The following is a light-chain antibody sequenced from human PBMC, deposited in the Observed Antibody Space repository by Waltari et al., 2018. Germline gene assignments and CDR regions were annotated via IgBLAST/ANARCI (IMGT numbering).Light chain of an antibody. V-gene: IGKV1-33*01. CDR1: QDITNN. Sequence: DIQMTQSPSSLSASVGDRVTITCQASQDITNNLNWYQQKPGKAPKLLIDDASNLGTGVPSRFSGSGSGTDFPFTISSLQPEDIATYYCQHHDNLPPYTFGQGTRLEIK. J-gene: IGKJ2*01. CDR2: DAS. CDR3: QHHDNLPPYT.